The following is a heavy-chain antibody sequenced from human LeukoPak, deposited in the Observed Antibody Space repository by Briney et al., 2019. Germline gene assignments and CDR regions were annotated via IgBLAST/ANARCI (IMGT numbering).Heavy chain of an antibody. CDR2: VNPKSGGT. CDR3: ARLDSGYSYGRDY. CDR1: GYTFTSYY. Sequence: ASVKVSCKASGYTFTSYYMHWVRQAPGQGLEWMGWVNPKSGGTTYAQKFQGRVTMTRDTSISTAYMELSRLRSDDTAVYYCARLDSGYSYGRDYWGQGTLVTVSS. D-gene: IGHD5-18*01. J-gene: IGHJ4*02. V-gene: IGHV1-2*02.